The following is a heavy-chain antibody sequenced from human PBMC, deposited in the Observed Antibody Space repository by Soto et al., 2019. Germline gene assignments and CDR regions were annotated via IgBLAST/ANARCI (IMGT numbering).Heavy chain of an antibody. Sequence: QVQLQESGPGLLKPSGTLSLTCTVSGDSMSSSNWWNWVRQPPGKGLEWIGEAHHSGRTNYNPSLKCRVAMSVDRSQSRSSLRLSSVTAADPAVYHCARSEATAPDYWGQGTLVTVSS. CDR3: ARSEATAPDY. J-gene: IGHJ4*02. CDR2: AHHSGRT. V-gene: IGHV4-4*02. CDR1: GDSMSSSNW.